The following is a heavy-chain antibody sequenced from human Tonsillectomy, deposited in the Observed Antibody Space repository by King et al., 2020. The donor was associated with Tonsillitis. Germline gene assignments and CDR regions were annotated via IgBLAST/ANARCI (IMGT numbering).Heavy chain of an antibody. CDR3: ARGGYSYEHDAFDI. J-gene: IGHJ3*02. V-gene: IGHV4-30-2*01. D-gene: IGHD5-18*01. CDR2: IYHSGST. Sequence: LQLQESGSGLVKPSQTLSLTCAVSGGSISSGGYSWSWIRQPPGKGLEWIGYIYHSGSTYYNPSLKSRVTISVDRSKNQFSLKLSYVTAADTAVYYCARGGYSYEHDAFDIWGQGTMVTVSS. CDR1: GGSISSGGYS.